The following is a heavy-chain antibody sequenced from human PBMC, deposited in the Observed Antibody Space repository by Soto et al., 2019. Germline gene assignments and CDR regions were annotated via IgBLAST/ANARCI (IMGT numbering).Heavy chain of an antibody. D-gene: IGHD6-19*01. CDR1: GGSISSSHF. CDR2: ISHSGSV. Sequence: QVLLQESGPGLVQPSGTLSLSCAVSGGSISSSHFWGWVRRPPGKGLEWVGDISHSGSVNYNPSLKSRVTISIDKSKNQFSLKLNSVTAADTAVYYCARSFGWYAIDYWGQGTLVIVSS. V-gene: IGHV4-4*02. J-gene: IGHJ4*02. CDR3: ARSFGWYAIDY.